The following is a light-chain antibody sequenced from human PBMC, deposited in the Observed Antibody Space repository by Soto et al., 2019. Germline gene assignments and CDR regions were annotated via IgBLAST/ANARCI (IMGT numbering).Light chain of an antibody. V-gene: IGKV3-20*01. J-gene: IGKJ1*01. CDR3: QQYGSSPPWT. CDR1: QSVSSNY. Sequence: EIVLTQSPGTLSLSLGERATLSCRASQSVSSNYLAWYQQKPGQAPRLLMYGASRRATGIPDRFSGSESGTDFTLTISRMESEDFEVYYCQQYGSSPPWTFGQGTKVEIK. CDR2: GAS.